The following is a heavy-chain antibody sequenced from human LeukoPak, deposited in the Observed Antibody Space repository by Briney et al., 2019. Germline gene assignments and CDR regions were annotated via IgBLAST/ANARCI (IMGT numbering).Heavy chain of an antibody. V-gene: IGHV3-30*04. D-gene: IGHD4-17*01. CDR3: AKYRVTTVTIYYFDY. CDR1: GFTFSSYV. CDR2: ISYDGSNE. Sequence: GGSLRLSCAASGFTFSSYVMHWVRQAPGKGLEWVAIISYDGSNEYYADSVKGRFTISRDNSKNTLYLQMNSLRAEDTAVYYCAKYRVTTVTIYYFDYWGQGTLVTVSS. J-gene: IGHJ4*02.